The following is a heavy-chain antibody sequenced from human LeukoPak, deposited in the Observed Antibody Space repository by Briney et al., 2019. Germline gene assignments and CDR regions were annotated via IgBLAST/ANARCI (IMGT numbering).Heavy chain of an antibody. V-gene: IGHV3-73*01. CDR3: ASLEGDSSGYHYFDY. CDR2: IRSKANSYAT. CDR1: GFTFSGSA. D-gene: IGHD3-22*01. J-gene: IGHJ4*02. Sequence: GGSLRLSCAASGFTFSGSAMHWVRQASGKGLEWVGRIRSKANSYATAYAASVKGRFTISRDDSKNTAYLQMNSLKTEDTAVYYCASLEGDSSGYHYFDYWGQGTLVTVSS.